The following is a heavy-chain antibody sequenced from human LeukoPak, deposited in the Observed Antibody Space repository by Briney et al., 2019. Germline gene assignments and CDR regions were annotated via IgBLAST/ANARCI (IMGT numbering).Heavy chain of an antibody. Sequence: ASVKVSCKVSGYTLTELSMHWVRQAPGKGLEWMGGFDPEDGETIYAQKFQGRVTMTEDTSTDTAYMELSSLRSEDTAVYYCARDRASSGYYNYYYYGMDVWGQGTTVTVSS. CDR2: FDPEDGET. V-gene: IGHV1-24*01. J-gene: IGHJ6*02. CDR3: ARDRASSGYYNYYYYGMDV. CDR1: GYTLTELS. D-gene: IGHD3-22*01.